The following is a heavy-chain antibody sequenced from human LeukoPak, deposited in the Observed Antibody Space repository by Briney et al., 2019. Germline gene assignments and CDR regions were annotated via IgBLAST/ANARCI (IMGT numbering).Heavy chain of an antibody. CDR1: SYSISSGYY. CDR2: IYHSGST. CDR3: ARHPDY. J-gene: IGHJ4*02. V-gene: IGHV4-38-2*01. Sequence: SETLSLTCAVSSYSISSGYYWAWIRQPPGKGLEWIGTIYHSGSTYYNPSLKGRVTMSVDTSKNQFSLRLSSVTAADTALYYCARHPDYWGQGTLVTVSS.